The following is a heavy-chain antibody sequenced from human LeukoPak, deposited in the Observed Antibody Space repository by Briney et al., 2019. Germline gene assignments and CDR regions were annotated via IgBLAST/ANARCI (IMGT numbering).Heavy chain of an antibody. Sequence: GASVKVSCKASGYTFTVYYMHWVRQAPGQGLEWMGWINPNSGGTNYAQKFQGRVTMTRDTSISTAYMELSRLRSDDTAVYYCAREYYYDSSGYYLANWFDPRGQGTLVTVSS. CDR2: INPNSGGT. CDR1: GYTFTVYY. V-gene: IGHV1-2*02. J-gene: IGHJ5*02. CDR3: AREYYYDSSGYYLANWFDP. D-gene: IGHD3-22*01.